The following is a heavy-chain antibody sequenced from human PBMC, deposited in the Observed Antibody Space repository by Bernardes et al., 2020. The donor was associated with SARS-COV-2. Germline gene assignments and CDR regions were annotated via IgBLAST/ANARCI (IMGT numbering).Heavy chain of an antibody. D-gene: IGHD3-22*01. V-gene: IGHV1-18*04. Sequence: ASVKVSCKASGYTFTNYGIGWVRQAPGHGLEWLGWISGYNGNTNYARHLQDRVSMTIDISTNTAFMELRRLRSDDTAVYYCAKLGPYYYDSSGYYPGSWYWYFDLWGRGTLVTVSS. J-gene: IGHJ2*01. CDR1: GYTFTNYG. CDR2: ISGYNGNT. CDR3: AKLGPYYYDSSGYYPGSWYWYFDL.